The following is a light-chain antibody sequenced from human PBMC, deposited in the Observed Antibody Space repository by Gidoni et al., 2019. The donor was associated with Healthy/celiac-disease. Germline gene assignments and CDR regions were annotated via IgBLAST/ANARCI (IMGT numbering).Light chain of an antibody. J-gene: IGKJ2*02. CDR3: QQSYSPPPGT. V-gene: IGKV1-39*01. Sequence: DIQMTQSPSSLSASVGDRVTITCRASQSISSYLNWYQQKPGKAPKLLIYAASSLQSGVPSRFSGSGSGTDFTLTISSLQPEDFATYYCQQSYSPPPGTFGQGTKLEIK. CDR2: AAS. CDR1: QSISSY.